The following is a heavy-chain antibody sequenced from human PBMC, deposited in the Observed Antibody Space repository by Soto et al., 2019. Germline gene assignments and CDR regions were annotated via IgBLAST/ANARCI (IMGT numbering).Heavy chain of an antibody. CDR2: ISTGGGTI. Sequence: EVRLVESGGGLVQPGGSLRLSCAASGFTFFSYSMNWVRQAPGKGLEWVSYISTGGGTIYYADSVKGRFTISRDNAKNSLYLQMNRLRAEDTAVYYCATGRGIYWGQGILVTVSS. V-gene: IGHV3-48*01. CDR1: GFTFFSYS. D-gene: IGHD3-10*01. J-gene: IGHJ4*02. CDR3: ATGRGIY.